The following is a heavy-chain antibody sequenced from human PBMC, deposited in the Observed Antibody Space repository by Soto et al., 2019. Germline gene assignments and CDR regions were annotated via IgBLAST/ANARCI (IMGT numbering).Heavy chain of an antibody. CDR1: GYTFTSYG. Sequence: QVQLVRSGAEVKKPGASVKVSCKASGYTFTSYGISWVRQAPGQGLEWMGWISAYNGNTNYAQKRPVRVTMTTATSTSTAYMELRSLRSDATALYYRASDAPPEDSWGQGTLVTVSS. CDR2: ISAYNGNT. J-gene: IGHJ4*02. V-gene: IGHV1-18*01. CDR3: ASDAPPEDS.